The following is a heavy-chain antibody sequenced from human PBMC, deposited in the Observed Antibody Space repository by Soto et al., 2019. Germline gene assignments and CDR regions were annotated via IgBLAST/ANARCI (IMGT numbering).Heavy chain of an antibody. D-gene: IGHD4-4*01. Sequence: PSETLSLTCTVSGGSISSGDYYWSWIRQPPGKGLEWIGYIYYSGSTYYNPSLKSRVTISVDTSKNQFSLKLSSVTAADTAVYYCARETNTATVTTSYNWFDPWGQGT. CDR1: GGSISSGDYY. V-gene: IGHV4-30-4*01. J-gene: IGHJ5*02. CDR2: IYYSGST. CDR3: ARETNTATVTTSYNWFDP.